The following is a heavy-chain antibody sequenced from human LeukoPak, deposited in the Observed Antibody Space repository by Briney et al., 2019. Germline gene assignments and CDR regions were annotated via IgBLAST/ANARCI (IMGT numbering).Heavy chain of an antibody. V-gene: IGHV3-23*01. D-gene: IGHD2-8*02. CDR2: ISGTSGST. J-gene: IGHJ4*02. CDR3: AKAPLLTPEN. CDR1: GLTFRSSA. Sequence: GGSLRLSCAASGLTFRSSALSWARQAPGKGLEWVSGISGTSGSTYYADSVKGRFTISRDNSKNTLYLQMNSLRAEDTAVYYCAKAPLLTPENWGQGTLVIVSS.